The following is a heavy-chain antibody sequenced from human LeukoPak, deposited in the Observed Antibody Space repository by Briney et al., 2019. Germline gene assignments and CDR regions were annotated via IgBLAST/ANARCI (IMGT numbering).Heavy chain of an antibody. CDR2: INPDRGGT. V-gene: IGHV1-2*02. Sequence: ASVKVSCKASGYTFTAYYMHWVRQAPGQGLEWMGWINPDRGGTTYAQKFQGRVTMTRDTSISTAYMELSRLTSDDTAVYYCAKQSHDFWSGGPGPFYYYYGMDVWGQGTTVTVSS. CDR3: AKQSHDFWSGGPGPFYYYYGMDV. J-gene: IGHJ6*02. D-gene: IGHD3-3*01. CDR1: GYTFTAYY.